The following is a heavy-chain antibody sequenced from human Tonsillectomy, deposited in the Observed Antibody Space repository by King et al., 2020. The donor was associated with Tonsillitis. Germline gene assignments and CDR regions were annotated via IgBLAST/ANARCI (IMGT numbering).Heavy chain of an antibody. J-gene: IGHJ5*02. CDR3: ARSVYCSTISCFWWFDP. CDR2: ISHSGRT. V-gene: IGHV4-34*01. D-gene: IGHD2-2*01. CDR1: GGSLSPYY. Sequence: VQLQQWGAGLLKPSETLSLTFAVFGGSLSPYYWCLVRQPPVWGLGWIGEISHSGRTNYDSSLKSRVTMSVDTSKNQFSLKLRSVTAADTAMYYCARSVYCSTISCFWWFDPWGQGTLVTVSS.